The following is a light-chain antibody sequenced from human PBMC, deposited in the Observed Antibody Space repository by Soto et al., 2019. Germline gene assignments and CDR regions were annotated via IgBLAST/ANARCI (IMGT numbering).Light chain of an antibody. Sequence: EIVLTQSPAIPSLSPGDRATLSCRASQSIGNFLAWYQQKPGQPPRLLIFDASNRAAGVPARFSGSGSGTDFTLTIRSLEPEDFAVYFCQQRSSWPPITFGQGTRLEIK. CDR1: QSIGNF. V-gene: IGKV3-11*01. J-gene: IGKJ5*01. CDR2: DAS. CDR3: QQRSSWPPIT.